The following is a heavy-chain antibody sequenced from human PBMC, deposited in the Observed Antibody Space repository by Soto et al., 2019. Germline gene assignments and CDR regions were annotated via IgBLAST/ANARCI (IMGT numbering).Heavy chain of an antibody. CDR1: GYRFTTYW. D-gene: IGHD6-19*01. CDR2: IYAGDFDT. J-gene: IGHJ5*02. Sequence: GESLKISWQGSGYRFTTYWNGWVRQMPGKGLEYLGIIYAGDFDTRYNPSFQGQVTISADRSISTAYLQWNSLKSADTAIYYCARGYNSVLSIQPYDFDPWGQGTLVTVSS. V-gene: IGHV5-51*01. CDR3: ARGYNSVLSIQPYDFDP.